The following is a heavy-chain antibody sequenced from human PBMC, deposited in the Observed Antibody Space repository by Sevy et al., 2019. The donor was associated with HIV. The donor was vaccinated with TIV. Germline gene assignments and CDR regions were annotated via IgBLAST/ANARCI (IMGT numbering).Heavy chain of an antibody. CDR3: ARVAVEDCTNDGDHRLDH. CDR1: GFTFHTYA. Sequence: GGSLRLSCAASGFTFHTYAVLWVRQAPGKGLEWLTLISYDGVNKYYADSVKGRFTISRDNSKNTLYLQMDSLRIEDTALYYCARVAVEDCTNDGDHRLDHWGQGTLVTVSS. D-gene: IGHD2-8*01. V-gene: IGHV3-30-3*01. CDR2: ISYDGVNK. J-gene: IGHJ4*02.